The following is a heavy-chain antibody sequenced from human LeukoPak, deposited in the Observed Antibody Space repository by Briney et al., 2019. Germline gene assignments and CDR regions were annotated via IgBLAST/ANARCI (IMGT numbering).Heavy chain of an antibody. Sequence: SETLSLTCTVSGGSISSGDYYWSWIRQPPGKGLEWIGYMYYSGSTSYNPSLKSRVAISVDTPKNQFSLRLNFVTAADTAVNYCARYYYGSGSYYTRDAFDIWGQGTMVTVSS. CDR3: ARYYYGSGSYYTRDAFDI. J-gene: IGHJ3*02. D-gene: IGHD3-10*01. CDR1: GGSISSGDYY. CDR2: MYYSGST. V-gene: IGHV4-30-4*01.